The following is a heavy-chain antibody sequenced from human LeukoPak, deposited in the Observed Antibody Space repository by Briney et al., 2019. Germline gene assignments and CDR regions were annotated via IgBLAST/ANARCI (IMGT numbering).Heavy chain of an antibody. CDR1: GYSFTSYW. D-gene: IGHD3-22*01. Sequence: KPGESLKISCKGSGYSFTSYWVGWVRQMPGKGLEWMGIIYPGDSDTIYSPSFQGQVTISADKSISTAYLQWSSLKASDTAMYYCARPHSSYYDSSGYPSLQPYYFDYWGQGTLVTVSS. CDR2: IYPGDSDT. V-gene: IGHV5-51*03. CDR3: ARPHSSYYDSSGYPSLQPYYFDY. J-gene: IGHJ4*02.